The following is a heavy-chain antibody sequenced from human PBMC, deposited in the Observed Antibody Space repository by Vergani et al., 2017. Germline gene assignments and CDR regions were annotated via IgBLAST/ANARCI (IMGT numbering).Heavy chain of an antibody. V-gene: IGHV3-23*01. CDR1: GFTFSTYA. D-gene: IGHD3-10*01. CDR3: AKGWKPMGVLWFGEGIYYFDY. J-gene: IGHJ4*02. CDR2: ITGSGGST. Sequence: EVQLLESGGDLVQPGGSLRLSCAASGFTFSTYAMSWVRQAPGKGLEWVSSITGSGGSTYYADSVKGRFTISRDNSKNTLYLQMNSLRAEDTAVYYCAKGWKPMGVLWFGEGIYYFDYWGQGTLVTVSS.